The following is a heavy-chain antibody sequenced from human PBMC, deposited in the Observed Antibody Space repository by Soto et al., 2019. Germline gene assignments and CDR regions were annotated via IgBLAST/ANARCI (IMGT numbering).Heavy chain of an antibody. CDR3: ASDSSGYYSDYYYYGMDV. Sequence: GGSLRLSCAASGFTFSDHYMDWVRQAPGKGLEWVGRTRNKANSYTTEYAASVKGRFTISRDDSKNSLYLQMNSLKTDDTSVYYCASDSSGYYSDYYYYGMDVWGQGTTVTVSS. V-gene: IGHV3-72*01. J-gene: IGHJ6*02. D-gene: IGHD3-22*01. CDR2: TRNKANSYTT. CDR1: GFTFSDHY.